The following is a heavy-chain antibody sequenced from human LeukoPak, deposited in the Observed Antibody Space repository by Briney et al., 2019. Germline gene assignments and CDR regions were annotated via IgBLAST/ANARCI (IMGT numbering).Heavy chain of an antibody. D-gene: IGHD3-22*01. Sequence: GGSLRLSCAASGFTFTNYWMSWVRQAPGKGLELVANIKQDRSEKYYVDSVKGRFTISRDNAKNSLYLQMNSLRAEDTAVYYCARSRSGYYEDYWGQGTLVTVSS. CDR1: GFTFTNYW. V-gene: IGHV3-7*01. CDR3: ARSRSGYYEDY. J-gene: IGHJ4*02. CDR2: IKQDRSEK.